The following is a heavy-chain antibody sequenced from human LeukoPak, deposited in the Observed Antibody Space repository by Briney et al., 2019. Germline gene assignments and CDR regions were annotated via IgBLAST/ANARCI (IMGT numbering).Heavy chain of an antibody. Sequence: ASVKVSCKASGYTFTGYYMHWVRQAPGQGLEWMVWIKPNSGGTNYAKKFQGRVTMTRDTSISTAYMELSRLRSDDTAVYYCARPLYNWNDEYFDYRGQGALVTVSS. CDR2: IKPNSGGT. CDR1: GYTFTGYY. V-gene: IGHV1-2*02. CDR3: ARPLYNWNDEYFDY. D-gene: IGHD1-1*01. J-gene: IGHJ4*02.